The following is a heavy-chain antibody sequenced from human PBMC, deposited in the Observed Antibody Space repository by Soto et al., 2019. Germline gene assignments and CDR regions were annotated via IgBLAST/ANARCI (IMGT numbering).Heavy chain of an antibody. CDR1: GGSISSYY. Sequence: PSETLSLTCTVSGGSISSYYWSWIRQPPGKGLEWIGYIYYSGSTNYNPSLKSRVTISVDTSKNQFSLKLSSVTAADTAVYYCARVGAARLIGAFDIWGQGTMVTV. D-gene: IGHD6-6*01. CDR2: IYYSGST. J-gene: IGHJ3*02. V-gene: IGHV4-59*01. CDR3: ARVGAARLIGAFDI.